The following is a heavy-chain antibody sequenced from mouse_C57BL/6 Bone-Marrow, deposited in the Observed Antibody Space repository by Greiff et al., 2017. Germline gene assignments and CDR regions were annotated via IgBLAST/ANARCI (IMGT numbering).Heavy chain of an antibody. V-gene: IGHV2-9-1*01. J-gene: IGHJ1*03. CDR1: GFSLTSYA. D-gene: IGHD1-1*01. CDR3: ARIPITTVVAHWYFDV. CDR2: IWTGGGT. Sequence: QVQLKESGPGLVAPSQSLSITCTVSGFSLTSYAISWARQPPGKGLEWLGVIWTGGGTNYNSALKSRLSISKDNSKSQVFLKMNSLQTDDTARYYCARIPITTVVAHWYFDVWGTGTTVTVSS.